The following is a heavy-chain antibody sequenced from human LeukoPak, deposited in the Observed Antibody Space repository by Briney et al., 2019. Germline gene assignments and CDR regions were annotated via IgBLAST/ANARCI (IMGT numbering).Heavy chain of an antibody. Sequence: PSETLSLTCTVSGVSMSIYYWTWIRQVPGKGLEWIGNVYYSGSTRYNPSLMGRATISIDTSKNTFSLKVTSMTAADTAVYYCARATNDAWNAHYTGGLYYMDVWGKGTTVIVSS. J-gene: IGHJ6*03. D-gene: IGHD3-3*01. V-gene: IGHV4-59*01. CDR1: GVSMSIYY. CDR2: VYYSGST. CDR3: ARATNDAWNAHYTGGLYYMDV.